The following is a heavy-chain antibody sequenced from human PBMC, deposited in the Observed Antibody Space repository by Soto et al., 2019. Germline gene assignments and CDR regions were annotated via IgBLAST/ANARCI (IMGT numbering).Heavy chain of an antibody. Sequence: GASLRSSYPGSGSDFRAYYLRWLCQSPGKGLEWVSNITAHGSCAYYADSVQGRFSITRDNSENTVYLQMNRLRAEDTAVYYCAKAQSVVVETAFGLDPFDLWGQGTMVTVSS. CDR2: ITAHGSCA. CDR3: AKAQSVVVETAFGLDPFDL. J-gene: IGHJ3*01. V-gene: IGHV3-23*01. D-gene: IGHD2-21*02. CDR1: GSDFRAYY.